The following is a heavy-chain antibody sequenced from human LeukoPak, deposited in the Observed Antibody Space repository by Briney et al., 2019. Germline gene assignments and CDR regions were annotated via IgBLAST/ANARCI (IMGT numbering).Heavy chain of an antibody. CDR3: ARRVLMSSAGVPDTWLDP. CDR2: IYTSGST. Sequence: SETLSLTCTVSGGSISSYYWSWIRQPAGKGLEWIGRIYTSGSTNYNPSLKSRVTMSVDTSKNQFSLRLSSVNAADTAVYFCARRVLMSSAGVPDTWLDPWGQGTLVTVSS. J-gene: IGHJ5*02. CDR1: GGSISSYY. D-gene: IGHD6-19*01. V-gene: IGHV4-4*07.